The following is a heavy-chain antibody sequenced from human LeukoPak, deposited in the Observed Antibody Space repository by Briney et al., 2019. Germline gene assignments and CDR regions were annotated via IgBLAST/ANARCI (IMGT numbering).Heavy chain of an antibody. V-gene: IGHV4-59*12. CDR1: GVSISSSY. D-gene: IGHD4-17*01. J-gene: IGHJ4*02. CDR3: AKTVRDYGDYDYFDY. CDR2: ISYRGTT. Sequence: SETLSLTCSVSGVSISSSYWSWIRQPPGKGLEWIGYISYRGTTKYNPSLKSRVTISVDTSKNQFSLKLSSVTAADTAVYYCAKTVRDYGDYDYFDYWGQGTLVTVSS.